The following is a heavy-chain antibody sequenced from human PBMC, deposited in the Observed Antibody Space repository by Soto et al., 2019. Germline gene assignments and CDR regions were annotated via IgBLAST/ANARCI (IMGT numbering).Heavy chain of an antibody. CDR1: GFTFSSYS. J-gene: IGHJ3*02. CDR3: ARVGGGYQLLHAFDI. Sequence: PGGSLRLSCAASGFTFSSYSMNWVRQAPGKGLEWVSSISSSSSYIYYADSVKGRFTISRDNAKNSLYLQMNSLRAEDTAVYYCARVGGGYQLLHAFDIWGEGTMVNVSS. CDR2: ISSSSSYI. V-gene: IGHV3-21*04. D-gene: IGHD2-2*01.